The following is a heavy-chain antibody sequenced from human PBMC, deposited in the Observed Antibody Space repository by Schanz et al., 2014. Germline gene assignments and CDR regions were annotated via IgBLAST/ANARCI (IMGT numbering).Heavy chain of an antibody. Sequence: QVQLVESGGGVVQPGRSLRLSCAASGFTFSSYGMHWVRQAPGKGLEWVSAISGSGGSTYYADSVKGRFTISRDNSKNTLYLQMNSLRAEDTAVYYCAKGMGYCSGGTCYDYYYYGLDVWGQGTTVTVSS. D-gene: IGHD2-15*01. V-gene: IGHV3-NL1*01. CDR1: GFTFSSYG. J-gene: IGHJ6*02. CDR3: AKGMGYCSGGTCYDYYYYGLDV. CDR2: ISGSGGST.